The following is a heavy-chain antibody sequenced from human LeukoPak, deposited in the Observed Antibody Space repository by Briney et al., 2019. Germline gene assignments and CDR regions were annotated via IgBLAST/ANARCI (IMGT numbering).Heavy chain of an antibody. Sequence: ASVKVSCKASGYTFTSYGISWVRQAPGQGLEWMGWISASNGNTNYAQKLQGRVTMTTDTSTSTAYMELRSLRSDDTAVYYCARVSRGTGGYCSGGSCFDYWGQGTLVTVSS. V-gene: IGHV1-18*01. CDR1: GYTFTSYG. D-gene: IGHD2-15*01. CDR3: ARVSRGTGGYCSGGSCFDY. J-gene: IGHJ4*02. CDR2: ISASNGNT.